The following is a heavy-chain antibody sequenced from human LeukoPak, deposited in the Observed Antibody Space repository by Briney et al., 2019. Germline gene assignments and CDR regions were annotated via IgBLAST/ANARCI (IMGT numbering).Heavy chain of an antibody. CDR2: IYYSGST. D-gene: IGHD6-13*01. CDR3: ASIAAAGSFDY. V-gene: IGHV4-59*01. CDR1: GGSISSYY. J-gene: IGHJ4*02. Sequence: SETLSLTCTVSGGSISSYYWSWIRQPPGKGLEWIGYIYYSGSTNYNPSLKSRVTISVDTSKNQFSLKLSSVTAADTAVYYCASIAAAGSFDYWGQGPRSPSPQ.